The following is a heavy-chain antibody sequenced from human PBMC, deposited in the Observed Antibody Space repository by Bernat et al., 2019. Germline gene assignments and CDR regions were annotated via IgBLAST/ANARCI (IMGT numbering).Heavy chain of an antibody. V-gene: IGHV3-23*01. Sequence: EVQLLESGGGLVQPGGSLRLSCAASGFTFSSYAMTWVRQAPGKGLEWVSGINGNGGTTYFADSVKGRFTISRDNSKNTLYLQMNSLRAEDTAVYYCAKVGDYYYYYYGMDVWGQGTTVTVSS. J-gene: IGHJ6*02. CDR1: GFTFSSYA. CDR2: INGNGGTT. D-gene: IGHD3-10*01. CDR3: AKVGDYYYYYYGMDV.